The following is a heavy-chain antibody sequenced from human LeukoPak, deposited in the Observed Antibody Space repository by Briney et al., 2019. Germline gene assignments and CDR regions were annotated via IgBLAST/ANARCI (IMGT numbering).Heavy chain of an antibody. V-gene: IGHV1-46*01. CDR3: ARDQEGFDY. J-gene: IGHJ4*02. CDR2: IYPRDGST. CDR1: GYTFTSNY. Sequence: ASVKVFCKASGYTFTSNYIHWVRQAPGQGLEWMGMIYPRDGSTSYAQKFQGRVTVTRDTSTSTVHMELSGLRSEDTAVYYCARDQEGFDYWGQGTLVTVSS.